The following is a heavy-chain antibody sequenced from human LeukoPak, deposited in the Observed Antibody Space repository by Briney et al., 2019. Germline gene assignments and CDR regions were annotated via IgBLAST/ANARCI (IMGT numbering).Heavy chain of an antibody. D-gene: IGHD6-19*01. Sequence: GGSLRLSCAASGFTFSSYSMNWVRQAPGKGLEWVSYISSSSSTIYYADSVKGRFTISRDNAKNSLYLQMKSLRDEDTAVYYCARPLSSGWYQGLGYWGQGTLVTVSS. CDR2: ISSSSSTI. CDR3: ARPLSSGWYQGLGY. V-gene: IGHV3-48*02. J-gene: IGHJ4*02. CDR1: GFTFSSYS.